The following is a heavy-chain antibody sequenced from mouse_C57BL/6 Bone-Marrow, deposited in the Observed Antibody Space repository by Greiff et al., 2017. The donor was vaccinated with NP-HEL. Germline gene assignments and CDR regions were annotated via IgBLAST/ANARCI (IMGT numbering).Heavy chain of an antibody. D-gene: IGHD1-3*01. V-gene: IGHV5-6*01. CDR2: ISSGGSYT. J-gene: IGHJ2*01. Sequence: EVKVVESGGDLVQPGGSLKLSCAASGFTFSSYGMSWVRQTPDKRLEWVATISSGGSYTYYPDSVKGRFTISRDNAKSTLYLQMRRLSAEDTAMYYCARPSKSDYWGQGTTLTVSS. CDR1: GFTFSSYG. CDR3: ARPSKSDY.